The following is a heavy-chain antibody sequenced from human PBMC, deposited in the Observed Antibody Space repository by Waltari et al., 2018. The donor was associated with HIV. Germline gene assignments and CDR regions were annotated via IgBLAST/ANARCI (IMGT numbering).Heavy chain of an antibody. CDR1: GGSISSGSYY. D-gene: IGHD4-17*01. CDR3: ARGGSYGGYYFDY. Sequence: QVQLQASGPGLVKPSQTLSLTCTVSGGSISSGSYYWSWIRQPAGKGLEWIGRIYTSGSTNYNPSLKSRVTISVDTSKNQFSLKLSSVTAADTAVYYCARGGSYGGYYFDYWGQGTLVTVSS. J-gene: IGHJ4*02. V-gene: IGHV4-61*02. CDR2: IYTSGST.